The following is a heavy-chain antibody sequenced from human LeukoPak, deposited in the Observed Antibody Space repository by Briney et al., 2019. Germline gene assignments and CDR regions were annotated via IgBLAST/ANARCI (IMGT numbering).Heavy chain of an antibody. CDR2: IKQDGSEK. CDR3: AKGYYYDSSGYYPPYYYYGMDV. D-gene: IGHD3-22*01. CDR1: GFTFSSYS. V-gene: IGHV3-7*03. Sequence: GGSLRLSCAASGFTFSSYSMSWVRQAPGRGLEWVANIKQDGSEKYYVDSVKGRFTISRDNAKNSLYLQMNSLRAEDTAVYYCAKGYYYDSSGYYPPYYYYGMDVWGQGTTVTVSS. J-gene: IGHJ6*02.